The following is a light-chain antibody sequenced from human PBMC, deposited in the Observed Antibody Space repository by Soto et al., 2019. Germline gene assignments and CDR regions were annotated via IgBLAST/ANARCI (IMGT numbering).Light chain of an antibody. Sequence: QLVLTQSPSASASLGASVKLTCTLSSGHSSYAIAWHQQQPEKGPRYLMKVNSDGSHSKGDEIPDRFSGSSSGAERYLTISSLQSEDEADYYCQTWGTGIRVFGGGTKLTVL. J-gene: IGLJ3*02. V-gene: IGLV4-69*01. CDR2: VNSDGSH. CDR3: QTWGTGIRV. CDR1: SGHSSYA.